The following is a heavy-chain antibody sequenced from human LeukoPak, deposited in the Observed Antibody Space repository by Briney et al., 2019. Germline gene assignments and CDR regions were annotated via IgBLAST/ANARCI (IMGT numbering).Heavy chain of an antibody. CDR3: ARYSSGWYSAFDI. CDR1: GYTFTGYY. J-gene: IGHJ3*02. Sequence: ASVKVSCKASGYTFTGYYMHWVRQAPGQGLEWMGWINPNSGGTNYAQKFQGRVTMTRDTSISTAYMELSRLRSDDTAVYYCARYSSGWYSAFDIWGQGTMVTASS. CDR2: INPNSGGT. D-gene: IGHD6-19*01. V-gene: IGHV1-2*02.